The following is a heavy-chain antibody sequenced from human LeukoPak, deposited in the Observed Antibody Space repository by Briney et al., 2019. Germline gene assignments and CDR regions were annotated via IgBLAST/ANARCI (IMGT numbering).Heavy chain of an antibody. V-gene: IGHV6-1*01. CDR3: ARWGHQDHWFGS. J-gene: IGHJ5*01. CDR2: TYYMSKWNN. Sequence: SQTLSLTCAISGDSVSSNSVAWNWIRQSPSRGLEWLGRTYYMSKWNNDYAVSVKSRITIIPDTSKNQFSLHLNSVTPEDTAVYYCARWGHQDHWFGSWGQGTLVTVSS. CDR1: GDSVSSNSVA. D-gene: IGHD3-16*01.